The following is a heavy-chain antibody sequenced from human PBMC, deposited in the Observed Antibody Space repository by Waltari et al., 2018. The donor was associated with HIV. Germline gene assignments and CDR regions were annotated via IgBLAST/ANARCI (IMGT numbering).Heavy chain of an antibody. J-gene: IGHJ3*01. CDR3: ANLISMTATDVFDV. CDR2: VDHRGST. D-gene: IGHD2-21*02. Sequence: QVRLEQWGAGLLKPSETLSLTCAVYGTSFTGYYWTWIRQSPGGGLQWIGEVDHRGSTHYNPSLKGRVSMSVDTFKHQFSLKLASVTAADTAVYYCANLISMTATDVFDVWGQGTLVSVSS. V-gene: IGHV4-34*01. CDR1: GTSFTGYY.